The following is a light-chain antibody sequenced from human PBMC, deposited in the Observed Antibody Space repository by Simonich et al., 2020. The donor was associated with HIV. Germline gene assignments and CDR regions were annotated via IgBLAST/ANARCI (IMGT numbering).Light chain of an antibody. J-gene: IGLJ2*01. CDR2: DVT. Sequence: QSALTQPASVSGSPGQSITISCTGTSSDVGGYSSVSWYQQHPGKAPKLMIYDVTKRTSRGSHRFSGYKAGNTASLTISGLQAEDEADYYCSSYTSSSTLVFGGGTKLTVL. CDR1: SSDVGGYSS. V-gene: IGLV2-14*03. CDR3: SSYTSSSTLV.